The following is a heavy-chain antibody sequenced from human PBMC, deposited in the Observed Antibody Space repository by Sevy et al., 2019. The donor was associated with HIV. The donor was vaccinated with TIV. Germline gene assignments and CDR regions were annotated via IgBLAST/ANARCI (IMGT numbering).Heavy chain of an antibody. V-gene: IGHV4-59*01. J-gene: IGHJ5*02. Sequence: SETLCLTCTVSGGSISSYYWSWIRHPPGKGLEYIGYIHYTGSANYNPSLKSRVTISVDTSKNQFSLKLSSVTAADTAVYYCTRAPPVRSGDDSLNWFDPWGQGSLVTVSS. CDR3: TRAPPVRSGDDSLNWFDP. CDR1: GGSISSYY. D-gene: IGHD5-12*01. CDR2: IHYTGSA.